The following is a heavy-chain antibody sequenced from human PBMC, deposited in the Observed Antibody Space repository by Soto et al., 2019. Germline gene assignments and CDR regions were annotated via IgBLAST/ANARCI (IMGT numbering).Heavy chain of an antibody. CDR3: ARGVTGTLDF. D-gene: IGHD1-20*01. CDR2: VYHNGVA. Sequence: SETLSLTCGVSGYSISSGYYLNWIRQSPWKGLEWLGCVYHNGVAFYNPSLKSRLRLTPDTSKNRFSLTLTSVAAADTAVYFCARGVTGTLDFWGQGTLVTVSS. CDR1: GYSISSGYY. J-gene: IGHJ4*02. V-gene: IGHV4-38-2*01.